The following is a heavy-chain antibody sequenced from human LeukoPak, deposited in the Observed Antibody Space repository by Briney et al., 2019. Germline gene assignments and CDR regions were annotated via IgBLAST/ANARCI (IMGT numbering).Heavy chain of an antibody. J-gene: IGHJ4*02. CDR3: ARASGGDRGYDLYYFDY. CDR1: GFTFSSYS. Sequence: GGSLRLSCAASGFTFSSYSMNWVRQAPGKGLEWVSCISSSSSYIYYADSVKGRFTISRDNAKSSLFLQMNNLRAEDTAVYYCARASGGDRGYDLYYFDYWGQGSLVTVSS. V-gene: IGHV3-21*01. D-gene: IGHD5-12*01. CDR2: ISSSSSYI.